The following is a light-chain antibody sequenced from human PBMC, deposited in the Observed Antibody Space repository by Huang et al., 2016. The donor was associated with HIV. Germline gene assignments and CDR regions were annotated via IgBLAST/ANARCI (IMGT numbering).Light chain of an antibody. V-gene: IGKV1-16*02. CDR1: QGISTS. CDR3: QQYNDYPLT. J-gene: IGKJ4*01. CDR2: AAS. Sequence: DIQMTQSPSSLSASVGDRVTITWRASQGISTSLSWFQQRPGKAPKSLIYAASSLHSGVPSKFTGSGSGTDFTLTISSLQPEDSATYYCQQYNDYPLTFGGGTKVEIK.